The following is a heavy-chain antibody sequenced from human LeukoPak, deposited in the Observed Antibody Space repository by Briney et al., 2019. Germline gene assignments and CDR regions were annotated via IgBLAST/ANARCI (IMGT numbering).Heavy chain of an antibody. J-gene: IGHJ1*01. Sequence: GGSLRLSCAASGFTFSYYAMHWVRQAPGKGLEWVAVIWYDGSNKYYADSVKGRFTISRDNSKNTLYPQMNSLRAEDTAVYYCAASSAAAGTAREYFQHWGQGTLVTVSS. D-gene: IGHD6-13*01. CDR2: IWYDGSNK. V-gene: IGHV3-33*08. CDR3: AASSAAAGTAREYFQH. CDR1: GFTFSYYA.